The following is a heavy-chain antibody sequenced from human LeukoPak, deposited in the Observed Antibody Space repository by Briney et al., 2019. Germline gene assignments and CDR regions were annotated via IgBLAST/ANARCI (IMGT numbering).Heavy chain of an antibody. D-gene: IGHD6-19*01. CDR2: ISYDVSNK. V-gene: IGHV3-30*18. CDR1: GFTFSSYG. J-gene: IGHJ4*02. CDR3: AKDETPYSSGWYPDY. Sequence: PGGSLRLSCAASGFTFSSYGMHWVRQAPGKGLEWVAVISYDVSNKYYVDSVKGRFTISRDNSKNTLHLQMNSPRAEDTAVYYCAKDETPYSSGWYPDYWGQGTLVTVSS.